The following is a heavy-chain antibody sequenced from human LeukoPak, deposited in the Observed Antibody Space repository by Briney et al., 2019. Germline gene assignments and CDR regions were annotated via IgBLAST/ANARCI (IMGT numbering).Heavy chain of an antibody. Sequence: GGSLRLSCAASGYTFTGYYMHWVRQAPGQGLEWMGWINPNSGGTNYAQKLQGRVTMTTDTSTSTAYMELRSLRSDDTAVYYCARGSTFYYDSSGYYVYWGQGTLVTVSS. CDR3: ARGSTFYYDSSGYYVY. V-gene: IGHV1-2*02. CDR2: INPNSGGT. J-gene: IGHJ4*02. CDR1: GYTFTGYY. D-gene: IGHD3-22*01.